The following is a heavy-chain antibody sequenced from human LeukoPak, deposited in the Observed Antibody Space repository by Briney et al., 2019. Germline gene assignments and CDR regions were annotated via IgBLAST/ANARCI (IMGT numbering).Heavy chain of an antibody. CDR1: GFTFSSYA. CDR3: ARVDQGDDAFDI. Sequence: GGSLRLSCAASGFTFSSYAMHWVRQAPGKGLEWVAVISYDGSNKYYADSVKGRFTISRDNSKNTLYLQMNSLRAEDTAVYYCARVDQGDDAFDIWGQGTMVTVSP. V-gene: IGHV3-30*04. D-gene: IGHD2-2*01. CDR2: ISYDGSNK. J-gene: IGHJ3*02.